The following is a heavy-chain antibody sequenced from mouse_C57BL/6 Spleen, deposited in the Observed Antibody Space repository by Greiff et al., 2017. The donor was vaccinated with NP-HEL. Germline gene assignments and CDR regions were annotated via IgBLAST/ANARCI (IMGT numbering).Heavy chain of an antibody. D-gene: IGHD1-1*01. CDR2: IYPGDGDT. V-gene: IGHV1-82*01. CDR3: ARSPNYYGSSGGYFDV. Sequence: QVQLQQSGPELVKPGASVKISCKASGYAFSSSWLNWVKQRPGKGLEWIGRIYPGDGDTKYNGKFKGKGTLTAAKSSSTAYLQLSSLTSEDSAVYFCARSPNYYGSSGGYFDVWGTGTTVTVSS. CDR1: GYAFSSSW. J-gene: IGHJ1*03.